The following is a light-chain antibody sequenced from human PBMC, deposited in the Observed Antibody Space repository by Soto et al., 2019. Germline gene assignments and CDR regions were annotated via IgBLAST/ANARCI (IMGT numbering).Light chain of an antibody. CDR1: QGISSY. CDR3: QQLNTYPIT. V-gene: IGKV1-9*01. J-gene: IGKJ5*01. CDR2: AVS. Sequence: IQLTQSPSSLSASVGDRVTITCRASQGISSYLAWYQQKPGKAPKLLISAVSTLQSGVPSRFSGSGSGTDFTLTISSLQPEDFATYFCQQLNTYPITFGQGTRLEIK.